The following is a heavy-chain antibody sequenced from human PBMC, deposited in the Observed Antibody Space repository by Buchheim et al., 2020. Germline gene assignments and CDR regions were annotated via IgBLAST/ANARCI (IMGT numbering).Heavy chain of an antibody. CDR1: GFTFSSYG. D-gene: IGHD4-11*01. J-gene: IGHJ6*02. CDR3: AKDRLTVTTYYYYYYGMDV. Sequence: QVQLVESGGGVVQPGRSLRLSCAASGFTFSSYGMHWVRQAPGKGLEWVAVISYDGSNKHYADSVKGRFTISRDNSKNTLYPQMNSLRAEYTSVYYCAKDRLTVTTYYYYYYGMDVWGQGTT. CDR2: ISYDGSNK. V-gene: IGHV3-30*18.